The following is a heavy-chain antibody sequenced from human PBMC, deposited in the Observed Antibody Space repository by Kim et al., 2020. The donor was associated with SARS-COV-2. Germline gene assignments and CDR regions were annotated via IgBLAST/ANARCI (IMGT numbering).Heavy chain of an antibody. J-gene: IGHJ4*02. Sequence: GGSLRLSCAVSGFSISSHWMTWVRQAPGKGLEWVATIKEDGTEKYYVESVKGRFTVSRDNPKNSLYLQMNSLRVEDTAVYFCARDMRGFGYWGQGTLVTV. CDR1: GFSISSHW. V-gene: IGHV3-7*01. D-gene: IGHD3-16*01. CDR3: ARDMRGFGY. CDR2: IKEDGTEK.